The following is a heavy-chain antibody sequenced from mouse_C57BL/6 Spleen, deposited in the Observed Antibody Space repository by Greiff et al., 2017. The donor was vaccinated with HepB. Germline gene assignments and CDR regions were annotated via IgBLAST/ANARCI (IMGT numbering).Heavy chain of an antibody. V-gene: IGHV1-80*01. J-gene: IGHJ2*01. CDR2: IYPGDADT. CDR1: GYAFSSYW. D-gene: IGHD1-1*01. CDR3: ARSEITTVPFDY. Sequence: QVQLQQSGAELVKPGASVKISCKASGYAFSSYWMNWVKQRPGKGLEWIGQIYPGDADTNYNGKFKGKATLTADKSSSTAYMQPSSLTSEDSAVYFCARSEITTVPFDYWGQGTTLTVSS.